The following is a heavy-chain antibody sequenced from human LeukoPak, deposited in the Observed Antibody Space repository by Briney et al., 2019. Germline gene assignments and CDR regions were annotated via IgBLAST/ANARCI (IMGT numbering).Heavy chain of an antibody. CDR2: ISAYNGNT. J-gene: IGHJ4*02. V-gene: IGHV1-18*01. CDR1: GYTFTSYG. Sequence: ASVKVSCKASGYTFTSYGISWVRQAPGQGLEWMGWISAYNGNTNYAQKLQGRVTMTTDTSTSTAYMELRSLRSDDTAVYYCARDRNRASAPSFDYWGQGTLVTVSS. D-gene: IGHD6-6*01. CDR3: ARDRNRASAPSFDY.